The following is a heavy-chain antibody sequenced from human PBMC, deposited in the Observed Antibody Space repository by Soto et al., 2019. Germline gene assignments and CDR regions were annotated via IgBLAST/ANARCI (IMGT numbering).Heavy chain of an antibody. D-gene: IGHD2-21*01. J-gene: IGHJ4*02. CDR2: INPSGGST. CDR3: ARGSSVAFDY. CDR1: GYTFTDYY. Sequence: QVQLVQSGAEVKKPGASVKVSCKASGYTFTDYYLHWVRQAPGQGLEWMGFINPSGGSTTYLQKFQGRVTMTRDTSTGTVYMDLSSLTSEDTAVYYYARGSSVAFDYWGQGTLVTVSS. V-gene: IGHV1-46*01.